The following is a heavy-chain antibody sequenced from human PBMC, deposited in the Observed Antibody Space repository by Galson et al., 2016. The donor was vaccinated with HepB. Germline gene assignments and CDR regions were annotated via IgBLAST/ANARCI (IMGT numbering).Heavy chain of an antibody. Sequence: SVKVSCKAVRFTLSKYYMHWVRQTPGQGLQWMGIVSRTDGSANYEQNFQGRVTMTRDTSTNTLYMEVSSLTSEDTAVYYCVRAQDQDFDTWGQGTLVTVSS. V-gene: IGHV1-46*01. CDR1: RFTLSKYY. CDR2: VSRTDGSA. D-gene: IGHD2-2*01. J-gene: IGHJ4*02. CDR3: VRAQDQDFDT.